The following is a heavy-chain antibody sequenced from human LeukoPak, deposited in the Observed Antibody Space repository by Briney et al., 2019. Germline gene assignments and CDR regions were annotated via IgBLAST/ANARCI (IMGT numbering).Heavy chain of an antibody. V-gene: IGHV1-2*02. CDR3: ARDSPISI. D-gene: IGHD3-3*01. CDR2: INPNSGGT. Sequence: ASVTVSCKASGYTFTSYGISWVRQAPGQGLEWMGWINPNSGGTNYAQKFQGRVTMTRDTSISTAYMELSRLRSDDTAVYYCARDSPISIWGQGTLVTVSS. J-gene: IGHJ4*02. CDR1: GYTFTSYG.